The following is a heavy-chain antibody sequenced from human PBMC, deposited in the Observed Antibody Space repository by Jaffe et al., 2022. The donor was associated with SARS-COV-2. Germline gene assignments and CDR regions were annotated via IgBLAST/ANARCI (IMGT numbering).Heavy chain of an antibody. V-gene: IGHV4-39*01. CDR1: GGSISSSSYY. J-gene: IGHJ4*02. CDR3: ASAAYSGYNHN. D-gene: IGHD5-12*01. Sequence: QLQLQESGPGLVKPSEALSLTCTVSGGSISSSSYYWGWIRQPPGEGLEWIGSIHYGGTTYYNPSLRSRVSISVDTSRNEFSLKVTSVTAADTAVYYCASAAYSGYNHNWGQGTLVTVSS. CDR2: IHYGGTT.